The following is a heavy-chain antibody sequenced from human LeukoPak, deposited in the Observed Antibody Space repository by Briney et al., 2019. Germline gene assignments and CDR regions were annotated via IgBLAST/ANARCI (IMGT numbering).Heavy chain of an antibody. Sequence: PGGSLRLSCAASGFTFSSYSMNWVRQAPGKGLGWVSSISSSSSYIYYADSVKGRFTISRDNAKNSLYLQMNSLRAEDTAVYYCARGNAKNWFDPWGQGTLVTVSS. V-gene: IGHV3-21*01. CDR3: ARGNAKNWFDP. CDR1: GFTFSSYS. J-gene: IGHJ5*02. CDR2: ISSSSSYI. D-gene: IGHD1-1*01.